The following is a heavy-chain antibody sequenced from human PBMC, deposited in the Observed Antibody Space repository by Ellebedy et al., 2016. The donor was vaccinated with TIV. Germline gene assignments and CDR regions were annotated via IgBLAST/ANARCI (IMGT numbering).Heavy chain of an antibody. CDR1: GFTFRSYW. Sequence: GGSLRLXXAASGFTFRSYWIHWVRQAPGEGLVWVSRINSDGSSTSYADSVKGRFTISRDNAKNTVDLQMNSLRAEDTAVYYCARALARETYFDFWGQGTLVTVSS. J-gene: IGHJ4*02. V-gene: IGHV3-74*01. CDR2: INSDGSST. D-gene: IGHD5-24*01. CDR3: ARALARETYFDF.